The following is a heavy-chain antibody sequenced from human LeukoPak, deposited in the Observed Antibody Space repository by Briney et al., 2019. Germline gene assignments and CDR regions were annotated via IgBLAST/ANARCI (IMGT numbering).Heavy chain of an antibody. V-gene: IGHV5-51*01. D-gene: IGHD3-10*01. CDR3: ARTGMVRGANNFNFDY. CDR1: GYSFTSYW. CDR2: IYPGDSDT. Sequence: GESLKISCKGSGYSFTSYWIGWVRQMPGKGLEWMGIIYPGDSDTRYSPSFQGQVTISADKSISTAYLQWSSLKASDTAMYYCARTGMVRGANNFNFDYWGQGTLVTVSS. J-gene: IGHJ4*02.